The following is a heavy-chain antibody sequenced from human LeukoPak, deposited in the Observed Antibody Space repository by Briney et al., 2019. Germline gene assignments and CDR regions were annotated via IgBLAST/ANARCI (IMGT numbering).Heavy chain of an antibody. J-gene: IGHJ4*02. V-gene: IGHV3-23*01. Sequence: GGSLRLSCAASGFTFSSYAMSWVRQAPGKRLEWVSAISGSGGSTYYADSVKGRFTISRDNSKNTLYLQMNSLRAEDTAVYYCAKDRDGYKSGDFDYWGQGTLVTVSS. CDR2: ISGSGGST. CDR1: GFTFSSYA. D-gene: IGHD5-24*01. CDR3: AKDRDGYKSGDFDY.